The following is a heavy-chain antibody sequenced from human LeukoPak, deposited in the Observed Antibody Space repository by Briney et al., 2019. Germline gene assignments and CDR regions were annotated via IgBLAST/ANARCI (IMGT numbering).Heavy chain of an antibody. J-gene: IGHJ5*02. D-gene: IGHD2-2*01. CDR3: AKGPFVVVPAAMPDWGFDP. Sequence: NPSETLSLTCAASGGSISSGGYSWSWIRQPPGKGLEWIGYIYHSGSTYYNPSLKSRVTISVDRSKNQFSLKLSSVTAADTAVYYCAKGPFVVVPAAMPDWGFDPWGQGTLVTVSS. CDR1: GGSISSGGYS. CDR2: IYHSGST. V-gene: IGHV4-30-2*01.